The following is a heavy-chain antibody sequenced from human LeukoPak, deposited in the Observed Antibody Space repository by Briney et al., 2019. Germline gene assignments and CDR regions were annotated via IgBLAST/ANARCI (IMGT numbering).Heavy chain of an antibody. J-gene: IGHJ4*02. CDR3: ARDFVGSMVRGIVEYYFDY. Sequence: ASVKVSYKVSGGTFSNYAINWVRQAPGQGLEWMGIINPSGGSTSYAQKFQGRVTMTRDTSTSTVYMELSSLRSEDTAVYYCARDFVGSMVRGIVEYYFDYWGQGTLVTVSS. CDR2: INPSGGST. CDR1: GGTFSNYA. D-gene: IGHD3-10*01. V-gene: IGHV1-46*01.